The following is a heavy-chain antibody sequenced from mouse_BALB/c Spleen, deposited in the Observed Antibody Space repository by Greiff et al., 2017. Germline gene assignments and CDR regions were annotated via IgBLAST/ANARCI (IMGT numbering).Heavy chain of an antibody. CDR2: IYPGNSDT. V-gene: IGHV1-5*01. J-gene: IGHJ4*01. CDR3: TDGNLYAMDY. CDR1: GYTFTSYW. D-gene: IGHD1-1*01. Sequence: EVQRVESGTVLARPGASVKMSCKASGYTFTSYWMHWVKQRPGQGLEWIGAIYPGNSDTSYNQKFKGKAKLTAVTSTSTAYMELSSLTNEDSAVYYCTDGNLYAMDYWGQGTSVTVSS.